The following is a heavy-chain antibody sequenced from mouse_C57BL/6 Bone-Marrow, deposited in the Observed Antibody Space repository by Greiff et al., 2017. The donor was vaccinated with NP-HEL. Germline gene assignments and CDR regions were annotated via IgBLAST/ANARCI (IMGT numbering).Heavy chain of an antibody. Sequence: QVQLQQPGAELVKPGASVKMSCKASGYTFTSYWITWVKQRPGQGLEWIGDIYPGSGSTNYNEKFKSKATLTVDTSSSTAYMQLSSLTYEDSAVYYCARNFYYDGSSKVYAMDYWGQGTSVTVSS. J-gene: IGHJ4*01. CDR3: ARNFYYDGSSKVYAMDY. D-gene: IGHD1-1*01. V-gene: IGHV1-55*01. CDR1: GYTFTSYW. CDR2: IYPGSGST.